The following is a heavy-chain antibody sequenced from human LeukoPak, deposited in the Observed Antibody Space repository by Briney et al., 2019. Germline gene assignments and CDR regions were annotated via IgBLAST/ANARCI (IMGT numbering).Heavy chain of an antibody. CDR2: IYYSGSA. CDR1: GGSISTYY. Sequence: SETLSLTCTVSGGSISTYYWSWIRQPPGKGLEWIGYIYYSGSANYNPSLKSRVTISIDTSKNQFSLKLSSVTAADTAVYYCARSFGSGNYFVYWGQGTLVTVSS. J-gene: IGHJ4*02. V-gene: IGHV4-59*01. CDR3: ARSFGSGNYFVY. D-gene: IGHD3-10*01.